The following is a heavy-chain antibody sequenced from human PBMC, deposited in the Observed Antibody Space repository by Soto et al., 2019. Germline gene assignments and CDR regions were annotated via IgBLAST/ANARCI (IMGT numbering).Heavy chain of an antibody. CDR2: IYYSGST. CDR1: GDSISSNNYY. Sequence: PSETLSLTCTVSGDSISSNNYYWGWIRQHPGKGLEWIGYIYYSGSTYYNPSLKSRVTISVDTSKNQFSLKLSSVTAADTAVYYCARDRGYCSSTSCYAVTYGMDVWGQGTTVTVSS. J-gene: IGHJ6*02. D-gene: IGHD2-2*01. V-gene: IGHV4-31*03. CDR3: ARDRGYCSSTSCYAVTYGMDV.